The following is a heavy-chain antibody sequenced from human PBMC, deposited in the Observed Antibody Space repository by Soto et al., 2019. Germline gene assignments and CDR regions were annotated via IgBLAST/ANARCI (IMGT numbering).Heavy chain of an antibody. J-gene: IGHJ4*02. V-gene: IGHV3-73*01. CDR2: IRSKANSYAT. CDR3: ARGHYSSGWQRIDY. D-gene: IGHD6-19*01. CDR1: GFTFSGSA. Sequence: PGGSLILSCAPSGFTFSGSAMHWVRQASGKGLEWVGRIRSKANSYATAYAASVKGRFTISRDDSKNTAYLQMNSLKTEDTAVYYCARGHYSSGWQRIDYWGQGT.